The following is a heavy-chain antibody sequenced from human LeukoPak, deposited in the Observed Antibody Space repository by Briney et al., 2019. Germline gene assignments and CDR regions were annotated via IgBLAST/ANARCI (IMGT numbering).Heavy chain of an antibody. J-gene: IGHJ4*02. D-gene: IGHD2/OR15-2a*01. CDR1: GFTFSSYW. CDR3: VRDWAPASMQAAPFDC. CDR2: IKQDGSEE. V-gene: IGHV3-7*01. Sequence: GGSLRLSCAASGFTFSSYWMSWVRQAPGKGLEWVANIKQDGSEEYYVDSVKGRFTISRDNAKNTLYLQMNSLRLEDTAVYYCVRDWAPASMQAAPFDCWGQGTLVTVSS.